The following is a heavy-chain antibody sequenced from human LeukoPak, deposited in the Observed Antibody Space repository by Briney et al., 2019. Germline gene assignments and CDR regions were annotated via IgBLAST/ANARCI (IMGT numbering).Heavy chain of an antibody. V-gene: IGHV3-66*01. CDR2: IYAGGNT. Sequence: GGSLKLSCAASGFSVNSHYMNWVRQAPGKGLEWVSIIYAGGNTFYADSVKGRFTISRDTSSNTLYLEMNSLRAEDTAFYYCAREPSGNSYRGDFDYWGQGTLVSVSS. D-gene: IGHD3-10*01. CDR1: GFSVNSHY. CDR3: AREPSGNSYRGDFDY. J-gene: IGHJ4*02.